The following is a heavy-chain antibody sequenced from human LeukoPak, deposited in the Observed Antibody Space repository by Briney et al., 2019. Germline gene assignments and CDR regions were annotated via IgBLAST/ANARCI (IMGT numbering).Heavy chain of an antibody. D-gene: IGHD3-10*01. CDR2: ISSSGSTI. CDR3: ARPVGYSGSGSYYGY. CDR1: GFTFSSYE. V-gene: IGHV3-48*03. Sequence: GGSLRLSCAASGFTFSSYEMNWVRQAPGGGLEWVSYISSSGSTIHYTDSVKGRFTISRDNAKNSLYLQMNGLRAEDTAVYYCARPVGYSGSGSYYGYWGQGTLVTVSS. J-gene: IGHJ4*02.